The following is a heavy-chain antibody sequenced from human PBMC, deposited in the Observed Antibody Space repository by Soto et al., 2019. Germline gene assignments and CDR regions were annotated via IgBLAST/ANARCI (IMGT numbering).Heavy chain of an antibody. CDR2: IYSTGTR. V-gene: IGHV3-66*04. J-gene: IGHJ4*02. CDR3: AKQGRGSGSHYNSFGY. CDR1: GFTVGNNY. D-gene: IGHD3-10*01. Sequence: EVQLVESGGGLIQPGESLKLSCTASGFTVGNNYMSWVRQAPGKGLEWVSLIYSTGTRKYADSGKGRFTVSRDNAKNKLYLQLNSVKAEDTAVYYCAKQGRGSGSHYNSFGYWGQGTLVTVSS.